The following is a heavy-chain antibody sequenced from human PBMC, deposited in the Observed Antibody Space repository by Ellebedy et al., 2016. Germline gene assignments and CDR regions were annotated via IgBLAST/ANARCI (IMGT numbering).Heavy chain of an antibody. CDR2: ISSSSSYI. CDR1: GFTFSDYY. CDR3: ARDLGAAAGTAYYYGMDV. D-gene: IGHD6-13*01. Sequence: GESLKISXAASGFTFSDYYMSWIRQAPGKGLEWVSSISSSSSYIYYADSVKGRFTISRDNAKNSLYLQMNSLRAEDTAVYYCARDLGAAAGTAYYYGMDVWGQGTTVTVSS. V-gene: IGHV3-11*06. J-gene: IGHJ6*02.